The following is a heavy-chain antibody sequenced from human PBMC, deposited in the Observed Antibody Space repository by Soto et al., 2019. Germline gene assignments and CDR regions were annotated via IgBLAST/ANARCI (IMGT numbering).Heavy chain of an antibody. CDR2: IDPSDSYT. Sequence: PGESLKISCNGSGYRFTNYWITWVRQMPGKGLEWMGRIDPSDSYTNYSPSFQGHVIISADKSINTAYLQWSSLKASDTAMYYCARLDTGYCSSPRCYTGDHYYTMNVWGQGTTVTVSS. CDR1: GYRFTNYW. V-gene: IGHV5-10-1*01. J-gene: IGHJ6*02. D-gene: IGHD2-2*02. CDR3: ARLDTGYCSSPRCYTGDHYYTMNV.